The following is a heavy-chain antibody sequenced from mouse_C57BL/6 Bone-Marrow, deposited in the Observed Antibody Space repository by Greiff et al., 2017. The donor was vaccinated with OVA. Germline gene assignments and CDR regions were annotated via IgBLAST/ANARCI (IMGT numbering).Heavy chain of an antibody. CDR2: IYPRSGNT. Sequence: VNVVESGAELARPGASVKLSCKASGYTFTSYGISWVKQRTGQGLEWIGEIYPRSGNTYYNEKFKGKATLTADKSSSTAYMELRSLTSEDSAVYFCARGGRNSGYFDVWGTGTTVTVSS. CDR3: ARGGRNSGYFDV. V-gene: IGHV1-81*01. J-gene: IGHJ1*03. CDR1: GYTFTSYG. D-gene: IGHD2-1*01.